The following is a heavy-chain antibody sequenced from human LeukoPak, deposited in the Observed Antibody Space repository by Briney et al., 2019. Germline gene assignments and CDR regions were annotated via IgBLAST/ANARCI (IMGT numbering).Heavy chain of an antibody. D-gene: IGHD2-8*01. CDR1: GFTFSNYW. V-gene: IGHV3-7*03. CDR2: IKEDGREK. Sequence: GGSLRLSCVASGFTFSNYWMSWVRQAPGKGLEWVATIKEDGREKYYVDSVKGRFTTSRDNAKNSLYLQMNSLRTEDTALYYCAKEGTNGVCLDYWGQGTLVTVSS. J-gene: IGHJ4*02. CDR3: AKEGTNGVCLDY.